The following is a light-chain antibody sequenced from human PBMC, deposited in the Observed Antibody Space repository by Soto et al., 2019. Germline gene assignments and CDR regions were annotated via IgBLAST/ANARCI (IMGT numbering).Light chain of an antibody. Sequence: ETVMTQSPATLSVSPGERATLSCRASQSVTSNLAWYQQKPDQAPRLLIYGASTRATGIPARFSGSGSGTEFTLTISSLQSDDFATYYCQQYNSYSFGQGTKVDI. CDR1: QSVTSN. J-gene: IGKJ1*01. CDR3: QQYNSYS. CDR2: GAS. V-gene: IGKV3-15*01.